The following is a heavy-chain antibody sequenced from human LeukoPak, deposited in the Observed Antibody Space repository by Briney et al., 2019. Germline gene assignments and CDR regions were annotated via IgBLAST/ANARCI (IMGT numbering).Heavy chain of an antibody. D-gene: IGHD3-10*01. V-gene: IGHV4-39*07. CDR2: INHSGST. Sequence: SETLSLTCTVSGGSISSSSYCWSWIRQPPGKGLEWIGEINHSGSTNYNPSLKSRVTISVDTSKNQFSLKLSSVTAADTAVYYCARRSTYYYGSGSLDYWGQGTLVTVSS. CDR3: ARRSTYYYGSGSLDY. J-gene: IGHJ4*02. CDR1: GGSISSSSYC.